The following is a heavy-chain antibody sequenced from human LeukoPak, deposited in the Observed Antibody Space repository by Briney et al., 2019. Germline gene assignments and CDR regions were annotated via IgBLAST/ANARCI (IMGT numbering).Heavy chain of an antibody. D-gene: IGHD1-26*01. CDR2: INAGNGNT. CDR3: ARVGATTLDY. V-gene: IGHV1-3*01. CDR1: GYTFTSYA. J-gene: IGHJ4*02. Sequence: GASVKVSCKASGYTFTSYAMHWVRQAPGQRLKWMGWINAGNGNTKYSQKFQGRVTMTRDTSISTAYMELSRLRSDDTAVYYCARVGATTLDYWGQGTLVTVSS.